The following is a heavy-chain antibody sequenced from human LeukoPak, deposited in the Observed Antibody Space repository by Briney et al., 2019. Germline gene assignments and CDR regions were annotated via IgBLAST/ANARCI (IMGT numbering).Heavy chain of an antibody. D-gene: IGHD4-11*01. Sequence: GGSLRLSCALSGFTFDDYGMSWVRQVAGKGRGWGSGLNWDGRMTAYADSVTGRFSISRENAKHSLFLQINSLMPEDTALYHCARGDPYSKPLAYWGQGTLVTASS. CDR3: ARGDPYSKPLAY. J-gene: IGHJ4*02. V-gene: IGHV3-20*01. CDR1: GFTFDDYG. CDR2: LNWDGRMT.